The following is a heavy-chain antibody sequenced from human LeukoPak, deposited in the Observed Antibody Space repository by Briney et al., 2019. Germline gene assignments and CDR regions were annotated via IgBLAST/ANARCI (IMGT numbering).Heavy chain of an antibody. V-gene: IGHV4-4*07. J-gene: IGHJ4*02. CDR1: GASISDNY. Sequence: PSETLSLTCTVSGASISDNYWSWSRQPARKALEWIGRTYTSGDTNYNPSLKSRASVSVDTSKNQFYLNMRYVTAADTAVYYCTIGGASGSLAHWGPGTLVTVSS. D-gene: IGHD6-13*01. CDR2: TYTSGDT. CDR3: TIGGASGSLAH.